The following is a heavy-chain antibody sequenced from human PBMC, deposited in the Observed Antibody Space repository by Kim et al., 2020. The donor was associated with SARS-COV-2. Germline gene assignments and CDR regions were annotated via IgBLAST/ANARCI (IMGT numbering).Heavy chain of an antibody. Sequence: SETLSLTCAVYGGSFSGYYWSCIRQPPGKGLEWIGEINHSGSTNYNPSLKSRVTISVDTSKNQFSLKLSSVTAADTAVYYCARVPARYYLDYWGQGTLVTVSS. D-gene: IGHD3-10*01. V-gene: IGHV4-34*01. CDR2: INHSGST. CDR3: ARVPARYYLDY. CDR1: GGSFSGYY. J-gene: IGHJ4*02.